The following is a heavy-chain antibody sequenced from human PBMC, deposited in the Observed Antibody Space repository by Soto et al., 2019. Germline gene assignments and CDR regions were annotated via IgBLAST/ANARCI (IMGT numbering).Heavy chain of an antibody. V-gene: IGHV1-46*01. Sequence: GASVKVSCKASGYTFTSYYMHWVRQAPGQGLEWMGIINPSGGSTSYAQKFQGRVTMTRDTSTSTVYMELSSLRSEDTAVYYCVSHDSSGYYLVYWGQGTLVTVSS. J-gene: IGHJ4*02. D-gene: IGHD3-22*01. CDR3: VSHDSSGYYLVY. CDR2: INPSGGST. CDR1: GYTFTSYY.